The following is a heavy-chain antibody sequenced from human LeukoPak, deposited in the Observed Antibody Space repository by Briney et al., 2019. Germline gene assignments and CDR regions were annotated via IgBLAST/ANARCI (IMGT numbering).Heavy chain of an antibody. CDR3: ARKIWFGESGWFDP. CDR2: IYSGGST. V-gene: IGHV3-66*01. J-gene: IGHJ5*02. CDR1: GLTVSRNY. Sequence: GGSLKFSFAAPGLTVSRNYRSGFRQAPGKGLEWVSVIYSGGSTYYADSVKGRFTISRDNSKNTLYLQMNSLRAEDTAVYYCARKIWFGESGWFDPWGQGTLVTVSS. D-gene: IGHD3-10*01.